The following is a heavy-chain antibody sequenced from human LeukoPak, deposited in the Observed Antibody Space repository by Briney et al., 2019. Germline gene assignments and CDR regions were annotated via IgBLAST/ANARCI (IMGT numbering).Heavy chain of an antibody. D-gene: IGHD1-7*01. J-gene: IGHJ4*02. Sequence: ASVKVSCKASGYTFTSYYVHWVRRAPGQGLEWMGIISPSGDSTSYAQNFQGRVTMTRDTSTSTVYMELRSLRSEDTAVYYRAGIHNWNYAIDYWGQGTLVTVSS. CDR1: GYTFTSYY. CDR2: ISPSGDST. V-gene: IGHV1-46*01. CDR3: AGIHNWNYAIDY.